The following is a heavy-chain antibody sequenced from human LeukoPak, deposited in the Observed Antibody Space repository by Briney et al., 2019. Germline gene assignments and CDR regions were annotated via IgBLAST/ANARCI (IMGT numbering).Heavy chain of an antibody. CDR3: ARAREGVQLWSPYYYYYYMDV. CDR1: GGSISSYY. Sequence: PSETLSLTCTVSGGSISSYYWSWIRQPPGKGLEWIGYIYYSGSTNYNPSLKSRVTISVDTSKNQFSLKLSSVIAADTAVYYCARAREGVQLWSPYYYYYYMDVWGKGTTVTVSS. J-gene: IGHJ6*03. D-gene: IGHD5-18*01. V-gene: IGHV4-59*01. CDR2: IYYSGST.